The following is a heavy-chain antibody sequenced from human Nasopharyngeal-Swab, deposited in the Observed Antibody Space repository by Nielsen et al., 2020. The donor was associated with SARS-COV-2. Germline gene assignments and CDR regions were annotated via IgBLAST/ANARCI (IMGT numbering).Heavy chain of an antibody. V-gene: IGHV4-30-4*01. CDR3: ARVPGKLWFGDWYFDY. CDR2: IYYSGST. J-gene: IGHJ4*02. D-gene: IGHD3-10*01. Sequence: WIHQPPGKGLEWIGSIYYSGSTYYNPSLKSRVTISVATSKNQFSLKLSSVTAADTAVYYCARVPGKLWFGDWYFDYWGQGTLVTVSS.